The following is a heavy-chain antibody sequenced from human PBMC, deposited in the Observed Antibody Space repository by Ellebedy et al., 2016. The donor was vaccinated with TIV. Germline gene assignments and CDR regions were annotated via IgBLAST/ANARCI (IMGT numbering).Heavy chain of an antibody. D-gene: IGHD2-15*01. CDR3: ARGELVVAIRYYYYGMDV. V-gene: IGHV4-61*01. J-gene: IGHJ6*02. CDR1: GGSVSSGSYY. Sequence: SETLSLTXTVSGGSVSSGSYYWSWIRQPPGKGLEWIGYIYYSGSTNYNPSLKSRVTISVDASKNQFSLKLSSVTAADTAVYYCARGELVVAIRYYYYGMDVWGQGTTVTVSS. CDR2: IYYSGST.